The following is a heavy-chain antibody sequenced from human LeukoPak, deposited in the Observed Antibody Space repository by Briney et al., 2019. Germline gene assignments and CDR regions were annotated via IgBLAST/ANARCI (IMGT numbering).Heavy chain of an antibody. V-gene: IGHV3-53*04. CDR1: GFTVSSKY. J-gene: IGHJ3*01. CDR2: IFSGGST. Sequence: GGSLRLSCAASGFTVSSKYMSWVRQAPGKGLEWVSTIFSGGSTYYADSVKGRFTISRHNSKNTLSLQMNSLRGADTAVYYCARGDDALDVWGQGTMVTVSS. CDR3: ARGDDALDV.